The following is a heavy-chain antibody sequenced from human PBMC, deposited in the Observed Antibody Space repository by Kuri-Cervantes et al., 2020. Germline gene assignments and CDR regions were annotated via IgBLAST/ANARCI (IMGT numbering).Heavy chain of an antibody. V-gene: IGHV4-4*07. J-gene: IGHJ5*02. CDR3: ARVPASCSGGSCTNWFDP. CDR2: IYTSGST. CDR1: GGSISSYY. D-gene: IGHD2-15*01. Sequence: ESLKISCTVSGGSISSYYWSWIRQPAGKGLEWIGRIYTSGSTYYNPSLKSRVTMSVDTSKNQFSLKLSSVTAADTAVYYCARVPASCSGGSCTNWFDPWGQGTLVTVSS.